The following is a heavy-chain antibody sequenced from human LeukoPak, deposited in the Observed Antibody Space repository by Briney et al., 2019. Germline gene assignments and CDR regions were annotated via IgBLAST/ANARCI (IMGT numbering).Heavy chain of an antibody. CDR1: GGTFSSYA. D-gene: IGHD3-3*01. Sequence: GSSVKVSCKASGGTFSSYAISWVRQAPGQGLEWMGRIIPILGIANYAQKFQGRVTITADKSTSTAYMELSSLRYEDTAVYYCARDLSWSGYPSGPDVWGQGTTVTVSS. CDR2: IIPILGIA. V-gene: IGHV1-69*04. CDR3: ARDLSWSGYPSGPDV. J-gene: IGHJ6*02.